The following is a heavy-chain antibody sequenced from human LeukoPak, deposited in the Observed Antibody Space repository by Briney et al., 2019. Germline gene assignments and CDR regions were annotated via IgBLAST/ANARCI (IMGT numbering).Heavy chain of an antibody. CDR3: ARDDYGDYVWHY. V-gene: IGHV4-34*01. CDR2: INHSGST. Sequence: PSETLSLTCAVYGGSFSGYYWSWIRQPPGKGLEWIGEINHSGSTNYNPSLKSRVTISVDTSKNQSSLKLSSVTAADTAVYYCARDDYGDYVWHYWGQGTLVTVSS. J-gene: IGHJ4*02. CDR1: GGSFSGYY. D-gene: IGHD4-17*01.